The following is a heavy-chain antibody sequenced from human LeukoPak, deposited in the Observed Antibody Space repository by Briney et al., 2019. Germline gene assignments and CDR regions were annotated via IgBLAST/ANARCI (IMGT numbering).Heavy chain of an antibody. D-gene: IGHD2-2*01. J-gene: IGHJ5*02. CDR1: GYTFTSYG. V-gene: IGHV1-18*01. CDR3: ARDRCSSTSCYFHWFDP. CDR2: ISAYNGNT. Sequence: ASVKVSCKASGYTFTSYGISWVRQAPGQGLEWMGWISAYNGNTNYAQKLQGRVTMTTDTSTSTAYMELRSLRSDDTAVHYCARDRCSSTSCYFHWFDPWGQGTLVTVSS.